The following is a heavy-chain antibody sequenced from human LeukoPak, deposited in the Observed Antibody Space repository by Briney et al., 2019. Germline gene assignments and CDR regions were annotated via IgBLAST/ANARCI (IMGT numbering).Heavy chain of an antibody. CDR3: ASHRVVRGVFDP. CDR2: ISSSSSYI. V-gene: IGHV3-21*01. CDR1: GFTFSSYS. J-gene: IGHJ5*02. Sequence: GGSLRLSCAASGFTFSSYSMNWGRQAPGKGLEWVSSISSSSSYIYYADSVKGRFTISRDNAKNSLYLQMNSLRAEDTAVYYCASHRVVRGVFDPWGQGTLVTVSS. D-gene: IGHD3-10*01.